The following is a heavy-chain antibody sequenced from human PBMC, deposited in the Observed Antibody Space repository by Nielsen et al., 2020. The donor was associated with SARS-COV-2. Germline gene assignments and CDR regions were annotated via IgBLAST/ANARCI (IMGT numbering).Heavy chain of an antibody. Sequence: GSLRLSCAASGFTFSSYAMSWVRQAPGKGLEWVSAISGSGGSTYYADSVKGRFTISRDNSKNTLYLQMNSLRAEDTAVYYCAKDPRYDFWSGYYFDYWGQGTLVTVSS. D-gene: IGHD3-3*01. J-gene: IGHJ4*02. CDR1: GFTFSSYA. CDR3: AKDPRYDFWSGYYFDY. CDR2: ISGSGGST. V-gene: IGHV3-23*01.